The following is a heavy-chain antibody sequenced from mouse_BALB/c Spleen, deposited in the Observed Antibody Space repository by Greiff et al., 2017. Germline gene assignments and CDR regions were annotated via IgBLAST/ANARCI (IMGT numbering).Heavy chain of an antibody. CDR1: GFTFSSFG. Sequence: EVQLVESGGGLVQPGGSRKLSCAASGFTFSSFGMHWVRQAPEKGLEWVAYISSGSSTIYYADTVKGRFTISRDNPKNTLFLQMTSLRSEDTAMYYCARQDTTVVATDYWGQGTTLTVSS. CDR3: ARQDTTVVATDY. J-gene: IGHJ2*01. CDR2: ISSGSSTI. V-gene: IGHV5-17*02. D-gene: IGHD1-1*01.